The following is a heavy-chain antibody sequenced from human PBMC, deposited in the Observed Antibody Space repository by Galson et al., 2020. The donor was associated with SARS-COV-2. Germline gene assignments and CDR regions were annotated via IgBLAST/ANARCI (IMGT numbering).Heavy chain of an antibody. CDR3: ARGYYSGYEYYFDY. CDR2: IKQDGSEK. V-gene: IGHV3-7*01. CDR1: GFTFRSYW. D-gene: IGHD5-12*01. Sequence: GGSLRLSCAASGFTFRSYWMSWVRQAPGKGLEWVANIKQDGSEKYYVDSVKGRFTISRDNAKNSLYLQMNSLRAEDTAVYYCARGYYSGYEYYFDYWGQGTLVTVSS. J-gene: IGHJ4*02.